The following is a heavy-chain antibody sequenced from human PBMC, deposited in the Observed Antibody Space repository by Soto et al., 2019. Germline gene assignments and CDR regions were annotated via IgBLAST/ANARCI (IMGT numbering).Heavy chain of an antibody. CDR1: GFTVISNY. V-gene: IGHV3-53*01. D-gene: IGHD3-3*01. CDR2: IYSGGST. Sequence: EVQLVESGGGLIQPGGSLRLSCAASGFTVISNYMSWVRQATGQGLEWVSVIYSGGSTYYADSVKGRFTISRDNSKNTLYLQMNSLRDEDTAVYYCARLGVSYDFWSGYYPPGWFDPWGQGTLVTVSS. J-gene: IGHJ5*02. CDR3: ARLGVSYDFWSGYYPPGWFDP.